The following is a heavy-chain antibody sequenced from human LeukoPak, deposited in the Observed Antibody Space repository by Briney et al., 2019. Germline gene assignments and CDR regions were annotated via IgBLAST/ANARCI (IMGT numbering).Heavy chain of an antibody. CDR2: IKQDGSEK. J-gene: IGHJ6*02. CDR3: ARVRVRYYYGMDV. D-gene: IGHD2-21*01. CDR1: GFTFSSYW. Sequence: GGSLRLSCAASGFTFSSYWMSWVRQAPGKGLEWVANIKQDGSEKYYVDSVKGRFTISRDNAKNSLYLQMNSLRAEDTAVYYCARVRVRYYYGMDVWGQGTTVIVSS. V-gene: IGHV3-7*01.